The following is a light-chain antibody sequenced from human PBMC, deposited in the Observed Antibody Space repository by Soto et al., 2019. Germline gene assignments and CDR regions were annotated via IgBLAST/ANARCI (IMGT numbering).Light chain of an antibody. CDR2: DAS. CDR3: QQYESLTLT. V-gene: IGKV1-33*01. Sequence: IQMTQSPSSPSSSLGDRVTITCQASQDINKNLIWYQQKPGKAPKLLIYDASDLETGVPSRFSGSGSGTGVTFTISSLKNEDGATYYCQQYESLTLTFGQGTRLEIK. J-gene: IGKJ5*01. CDR1: QDINKN.